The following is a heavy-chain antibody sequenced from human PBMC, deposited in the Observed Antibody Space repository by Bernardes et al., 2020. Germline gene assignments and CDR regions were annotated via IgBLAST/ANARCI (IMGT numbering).Heavy chain of an antibody. V-gene: IGHV4-39*01. J-gene: IGHJ4*02. CDR3: AGGGYSFVNY. Sequence: SEALSLTCTVSGGSISSSSYYWGWLLQPPGKGLEWIGSIYYSGSTYYNPSLKSRVTISVDTSKNQFSLKLSSVTAADTAVYYCAGGGYSFVNYWGQGTLVTVSS. D-gene: IGHD5-18*01. CDR1: GGSISSSSYY. CDR2: IYYSGST.